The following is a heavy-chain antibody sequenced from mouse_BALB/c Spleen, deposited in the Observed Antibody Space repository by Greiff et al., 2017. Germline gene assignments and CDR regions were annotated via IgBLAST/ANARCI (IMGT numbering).Heavy chain of an antibody. CDR2: ILPGSGST. CDR3: ARGKRTSYAMDY. Sequence: QVQLKQSGAELMKPGASVKISCKATGYTFSSYWIEWVKQRPGHGLEWIGEILPGSGSTNYNEKFKGKATFTADTSSNTAYMQLSSLTSEDSAVYYCARGKRTSYAMDYWGQGTSVTVSS. CDR1: GYTFSSYW. V-gene: IGHV1-9*01. J-gene: IGHJ4*01.